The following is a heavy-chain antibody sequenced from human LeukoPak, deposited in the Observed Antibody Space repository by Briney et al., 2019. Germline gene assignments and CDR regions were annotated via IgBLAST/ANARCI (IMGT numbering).Heavy chain of an antibody. V-gene: IGHV3-21*01. CDR3: VRDEQRGATVDY. D-gene: IGHD1-26*01. CDR2: ISSSSSYI. CDR1: GFTFSSYS. J-gene: IGHJ4*02. Sequence: GGSLRLSCAASGFTFSSYSMNWVRQAPGKGLEWVSSISSSSSYIYYADSVKGRFTISRDNAKNSLYLQMNSLRAEDTAVYYCVRDEQRGATVDYWGQGTLVTVSS.